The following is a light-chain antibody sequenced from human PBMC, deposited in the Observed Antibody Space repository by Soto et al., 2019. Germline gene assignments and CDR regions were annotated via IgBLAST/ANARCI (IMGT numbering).Light chain of an antibody. Sequence: QSVLTQPASVSGSPGQSITISCTGTSTDVGSYNLVSWYQHHPGKAPKLMIYEVSKRPSGVSNRFSGSKSGNTASLTISGLQAEDEADYYCCSYAGSSIHIVFGGGTQLTVL. J-gene: IGLJ2*01. V-gene: IGLV2-23*02. CDR3: CSYAGSSIHIV. CDR2: EVS. CDR1: STDVGSYNL.